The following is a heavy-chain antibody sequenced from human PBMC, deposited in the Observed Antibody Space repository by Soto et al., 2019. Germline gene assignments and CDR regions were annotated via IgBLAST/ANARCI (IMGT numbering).Heavy chain of an antibody. V-gene: IGHV4-39*01. J-gene: IGHJ3*02. CDR3: ARKLGDDAFDI. CDR1: GGSITSSSYY. Sequence: QLQLQESGPGLVKPSETLSLTCTVSGGSITSSSYYWGWIRQPPGKGLEWIGSIYYSGSTYYKPSLKSLVTICVATSKKQFSQKLSSVTDEDTAVYYCARKLGDDAFDIWGQGTMVTVSS. D-gene: IGHD1-7*01. CDR2: IYYSGST.